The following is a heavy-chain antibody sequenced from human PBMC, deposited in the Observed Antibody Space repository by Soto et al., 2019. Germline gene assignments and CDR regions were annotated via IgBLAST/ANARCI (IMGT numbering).Heavy chain of an antibody. J-gene: IGHJ4*02. CDR2: LFYSGIT. CDR1: GDSINSALYS. D-gene: IGHD3-16*01. Sequence: SETLSLTCSVAGDSINSALYSWNWIRQPPGKGLEWIGSLFYSGITSYSPSLRSRLTLSVDKSKNQFSLTLRSVTAADTALYFCARARTVSPPLYYFDDWGLGTLVTVSS. CDR3: ARARTVSPPLYYFDD. V-gene: IGHV4-31*03.